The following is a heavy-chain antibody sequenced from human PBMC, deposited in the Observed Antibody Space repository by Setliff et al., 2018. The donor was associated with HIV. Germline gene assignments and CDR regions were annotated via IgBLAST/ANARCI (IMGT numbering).Heavy chain of an antibody. Sequence: ASVKVSCKTSGYTFINYDIHWVRQATGQGLEWMGWMNPNSSNSGYAQNFQGRVTMTLDTSISTAYMELSSLTSEDTAVYYCTRGRHSQTAGAIKFAFWGQGSLVTVSS. CDR2: MNPNSSNS. J-gene: IGHJ5*01. CDR3: TRGRHSQTAGAIKFAF. D-gene: IGHD3-10*01. CDR1: GYTFINYD. V-gene: IGHV1-8*02.